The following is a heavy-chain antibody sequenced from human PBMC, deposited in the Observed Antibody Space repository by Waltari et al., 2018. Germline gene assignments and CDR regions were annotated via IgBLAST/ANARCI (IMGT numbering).Heavy chain of an antibody. CDR2: IWYEGSNK. Sequence: QVQLVESGGGVVQPGRSLRLSCAASGFTFSSYGMHWVRQAPGKGLDWVAGIWYEGSNKYYAYSVKGRFTISRDNSQNTLYLQMNSLRAEDTAVYYCARDRGYNNNYFDYWGQGTLVTVSS. V-gene: IGHV3-33*01. D-gene: IGHD3-10*01. CDR3: ARDRGYNNNYFDY. J-gene: IGHJ4*02. CDR1: GFTFSSYG.